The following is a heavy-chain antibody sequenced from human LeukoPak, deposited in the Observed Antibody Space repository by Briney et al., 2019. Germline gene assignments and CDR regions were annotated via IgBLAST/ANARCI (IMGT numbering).Heavy chain of an antibody. J-gene: IGHJ4*02. D-gene: IGHD3-22*01. V-gene: IGHV3-48*04. CDR3: ARTYYYDSSGYYYGY. CDR1: GFNFSIYS. CDR2: ITRSSTTI. Sequence: GGSLRLSCAASGFNFSIYSMNWVRQAPGKGLEWVSYITRSSTTIYYADSVKGRFTISRDNAKNSLYLQMNSLRAEDTAVYYCARTYYYDSSGYYYGYWGQGTLVTVSS.